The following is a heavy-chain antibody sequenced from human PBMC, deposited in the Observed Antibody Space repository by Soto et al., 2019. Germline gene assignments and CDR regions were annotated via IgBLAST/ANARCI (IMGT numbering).Heavy chain of an antibody. CDR1: GGSSSSYY. CDR3: ARDFCGGDCSDDYYYYAMDV. Sequence: SETMSLTCTVSGGSSSSYYGSWIRQHAGKGLEWIGRIYTSGSTNYNPSLKSRVTMSVDTSKNQFSLKLSSVTAADTAVYYCARDFCGGDCSDDYYYYAMDVWGQGTTVT. V-gene: IGHV4-4*07. D-gene: IGHD2-21*02. J-gene: IGHJ6*02. CDR2: IYTSGST.